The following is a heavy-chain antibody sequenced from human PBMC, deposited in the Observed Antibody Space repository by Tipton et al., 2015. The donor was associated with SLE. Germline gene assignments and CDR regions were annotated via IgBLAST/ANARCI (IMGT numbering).Heavy chain of an antibody. Sequence: TLSLTCTVSGGSISTGGYYWSWIRHHPGKGPEWIGYIHYSGNTYYNPSLKSRVTIAADTSKKQFSLRLSSVTAADTAVYYCARDSCSSNSCRRKDNWFDSWGQGTLVTVSS. CDR1: GGSISTGGYY. CDR3: ARDSCSSNSCRRKDNWFDS. J-gene: IGHJ5*01. V-gene: IGHV4-31*03. CDR2: IHYSGNT. D-gene: IGHD2-2*01.